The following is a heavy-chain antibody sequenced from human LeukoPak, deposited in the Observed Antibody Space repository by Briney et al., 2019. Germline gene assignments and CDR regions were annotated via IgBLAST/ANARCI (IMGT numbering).Heavy chain of an antibody. D-gene: IGHD6-25*01. V-gene: IGHV3-23*01. Sequence: GGSLRLSCAASGFTFRSYDMNWVRQAPGKGLEWVSAIGAAGYHTYYADSVQGRFTISRDNSKNTLFLQMNSLRAEDTALYYCAKETGTSDGYDAFDIWGQGTVVTVSS. CDR2: IGAAGYHT. CDR1: GFTFRSYD. CDR3: AKETGTSDGYDAFDI. J-gene: IGHJ3*02.